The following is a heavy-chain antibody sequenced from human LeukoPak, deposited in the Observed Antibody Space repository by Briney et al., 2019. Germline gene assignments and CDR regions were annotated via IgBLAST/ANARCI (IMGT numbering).Heavy chain of an antibody. Sequence: SETLSLTCTVSGDSISSHYWSWIRQSPGKGLEWIGYVHYSGGATYNPSLKSRVTISVATSKTQFSLKLDSVTAADTAVYYCARERGDTAMFRFIDCWGQGTLVTVSS. CDR2: VHYSGGA. V-gene: IGHV4-59*11. CDR1: GDSISSHY. J-gene: IGHJ4*02. D-gene: IGHD5-18*01. CDR3: ARERGDTAMFRFIDC.